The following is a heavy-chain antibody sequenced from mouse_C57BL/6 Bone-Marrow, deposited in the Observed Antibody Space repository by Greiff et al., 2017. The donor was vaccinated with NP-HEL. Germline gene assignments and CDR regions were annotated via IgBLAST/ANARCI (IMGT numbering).Heavy chain of an antibody. J-gene: IGHJ3*01. CDR1: GYTFTSYG. D-gene: IGHD1-1*02. Sequence: QVQLQQSGAELARPGASVKLSCKASGYTFTSYGISWVKQRTGQGLEWIGEIYPRSGNTYYNEKFKGKATLTADKSSSTAYMELRSLTSDDSLVYFCAGGGIAWFAYWGQGTLVTVSA. CDR3: AGGGIAWFAY. CDR2: IYPRSGNT. V-gene: IGHV1-81*01.